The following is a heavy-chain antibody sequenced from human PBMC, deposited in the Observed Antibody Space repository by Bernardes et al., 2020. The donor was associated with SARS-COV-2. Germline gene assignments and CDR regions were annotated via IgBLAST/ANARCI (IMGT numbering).Heavy chain of an antibody. CDR3: ARRRETYWYFDL. J-gene: IGHJ2*01. CDR1: GFTFGDYA. Sequence: GGSLRLSCEASGFTFGDYAMHWVRQAPGKGLQWVSGISWNGDQILYADSVKGRFTLSRDSARNSLYLQMNSLRDDDTAFYYCARRRETYWYFDLWGRGTLVTVSS. V-gene: IGHV3-9*01. CDR2: ISWNGDQI.